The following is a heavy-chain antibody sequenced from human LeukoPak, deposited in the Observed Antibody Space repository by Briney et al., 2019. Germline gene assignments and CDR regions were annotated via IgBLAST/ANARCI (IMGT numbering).Heavy chain of an antibody. Sequence: ASVKVSCKASGYTFTNYGISWVRQATGQGLEWMGWISGYNAKTDYSQKLQGRVTMTTDTSTSTAYMELRSLTSDDTAVYYCARDIGVSQFDSWGQGTLVTVSS. CDR1: GYTFTNYG. J-gene: IGHJ4*02. D-gene: IGHD3-10*01. V-gene: IGHV1-18*01. CDR2: ISGYNAKT. CDR3: ARDIGVSQFDS.